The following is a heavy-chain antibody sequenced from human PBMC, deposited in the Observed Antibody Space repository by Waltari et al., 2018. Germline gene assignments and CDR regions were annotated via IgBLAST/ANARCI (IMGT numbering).Heavy chain of an antibody. Sequence: QVQLQESGPGLVKPSETLSLTCPVSGGSISSPYWSWIRQPPGKGLEWIGYIYYSGSTNYNPSLKSRVTISVDTSKNQFSLKLSSVTAADTAVYYCAAEYAILTGFDYWGQGTLVTVSS. V-gene: IGHV4-59*11. CDR2: IYYSGST. CDR3: AAEYAILTGFDY. D-gene: IGHD3-9*01. CDR1: GGSISSPY. J-gene: IGHJ4*02.